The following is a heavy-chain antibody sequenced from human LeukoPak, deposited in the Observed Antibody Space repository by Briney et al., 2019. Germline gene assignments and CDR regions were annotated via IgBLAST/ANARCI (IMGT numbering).Heavy chain of an antibody. CDR1: DYTFTSYG. CDR3: ARADSGGYYVAYWY. V-gene: IGHV1-18*01. CDR2: ISGDNGKT. D-gene: IGHD3-22*01. Sequence: ASVKVSCKASDYTFTSYGISWARQAPGQGLEWMGWISGDNGKTKNAQKFQGRVTMTTDTSTTTAYMELRSLRSDDTAVYYCARADSGGYYVAYWYWGQGSLVTVSS. J-gene: IGHJ4*02.